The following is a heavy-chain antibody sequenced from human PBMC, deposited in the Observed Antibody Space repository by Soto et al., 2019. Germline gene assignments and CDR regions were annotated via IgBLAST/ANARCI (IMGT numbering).Heavy chain of an antibody. CDR2: IYYSGST. CDR1: GGSISSYY. V-gene: IGHV4-59*01. D-gene: IGHD6-13*01. J-gene: IGHJ4*02. CDR3: ARIAPSYYFDY. Sequence: PSETLSLTCTVSGGSISSYYWSWIRQPPGKGLEWIGYIYYSGSTNYNPSLKSRVTISVDTSKNQFSLKLSSVPAADTAVYYCARIAPSYYFDYWGQGTLVTAPQ.